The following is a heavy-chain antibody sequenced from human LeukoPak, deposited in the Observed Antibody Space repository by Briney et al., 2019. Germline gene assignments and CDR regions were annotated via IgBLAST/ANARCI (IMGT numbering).Heavy chain of an antibody. J-gene: IGHJ4*02. D-gene: IGHD3-3*01. Sequence: GGSLRLSCAASGCTFSSYEMNWVRQAPEKGLEWVSYISSSGSTIYYADSVKGRFTISRDNAKNSLYLQMNSLRAEDTAVYYCARDLITIFGVATGGLDYWGQGTLVTVSS. V-gene: IGHV3-48*03. CDR2: ISSSGSTI. CDR1: GCTFSSYE. CDR3: ARDLITIFGVATGGLDY.